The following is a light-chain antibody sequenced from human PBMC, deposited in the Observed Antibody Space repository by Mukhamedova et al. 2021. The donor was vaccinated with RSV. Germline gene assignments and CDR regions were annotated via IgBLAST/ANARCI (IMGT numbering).Light chain of an antibody. V-gene: IGKV3-15*01. CDR1: QSVSSN. CDR2: GAS. Sequence: PGETTTLSCRASQSVSSNLAWYQQKPGQAPRLLIYGASTRATGVPARFSGSGSGTEFSLTISSLQSADFALYYCQQYNYWPSFGG. J-gene: IGKJ4*01. CDR3: QQYNYWPS.